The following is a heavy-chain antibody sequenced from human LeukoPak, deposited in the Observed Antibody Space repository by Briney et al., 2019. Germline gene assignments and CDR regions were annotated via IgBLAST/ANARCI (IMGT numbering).Heavy chain of an antibody. Sequence: GGSLRLSCAASGFAFSFYAMSWLRQPPGKGLEWVSTINANSGTTSYAASVRGRFTISRDNSKNTLYLQVNTLRADDTATYYCAKPISGGLAVTADWFHPWGQGALVVVSS. CDR1: GFAFSFYA. J-gene: IGHJ5*01. CDR2: INANSGTT. V-gene: IGHV3-23*01. D-gene: IGHD6-19*01. CDR3: AKPISGGLAVTADWFHP.